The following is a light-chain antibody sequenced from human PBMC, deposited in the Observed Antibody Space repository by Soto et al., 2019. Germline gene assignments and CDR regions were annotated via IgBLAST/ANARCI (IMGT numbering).Light chain of an antibody. CDR1: QSISSW. CDR2: DAS. J-gene: IGKJ5*01. CDR3: QQYYSYLIT. Sequence: DIQMTQSPSTLSASVGARVPITCRASQSISSWLAWYQQKPGKAPKLLIYDASSLESGVPSRFSGSGSGTEFTLTISSLQPDDFATYYCQQYYSYLITFGQGTRLEIK. V-gene: IGKV1-5*01.